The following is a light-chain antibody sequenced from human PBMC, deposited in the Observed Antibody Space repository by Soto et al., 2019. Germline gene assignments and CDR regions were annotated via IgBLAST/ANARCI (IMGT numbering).Light chain of an antibody. CDR3: QQYGSSLGVT. CDR1: RSVSSY. Sequence: ETMLTQSPPTLSLSPGERATLPCRASRSVSSYLAWYQQKPGQAPRLLIYGASSRATGIPDRFSGSGSGTDFTLTISRLEPEDFAVYYCQQYGSSLGVTFGGGTKVDIK. J-gene: IGKJ4*01. V-gene: IGKV3-20*01. CDR2: GAS.